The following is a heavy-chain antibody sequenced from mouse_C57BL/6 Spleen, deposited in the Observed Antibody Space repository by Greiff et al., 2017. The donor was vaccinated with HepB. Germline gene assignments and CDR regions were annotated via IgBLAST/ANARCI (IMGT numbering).Heavy chain of an antibody. Sequence: EVMLVESGGGLVKPGGSLKLSCAASGFTFSDYGMHWVRQAPEKGLEWVAYISSGSSTNYYADTVKGRITISRDNAKNTLFLQMTSLRSEDSSMFYCARGLGLYFDYWGQGTTLTVSS. D-gene: IGHD4-1*01. CDR1: GFTFSDYG. J-gene: IGHJ2*01. CDR2: ISSGSSTN. CDR3: ARGLGLYFDY. V-gene: IGHV5-17*01.